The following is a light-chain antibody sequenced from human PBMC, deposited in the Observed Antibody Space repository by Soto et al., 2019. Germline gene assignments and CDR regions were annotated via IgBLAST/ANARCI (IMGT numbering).Light chain of an antibody. V-gene: IGLV1-44*01. J-gene: IGLJ2*01. CDR3: AAWDDSLNGHVV. Sequence: QSVLTQPPSASRTPGQRVAISCSGSNSNIGSNHVNWYQQLPGTAPKLLIYGNNQRPSGVPDRFSGSRSGTSASLAISGLQSEDEADYYCAAWDDSLNGHVVFGGGTKLTVL. CDR2: GNN. CDR1: NSNIGSNH.